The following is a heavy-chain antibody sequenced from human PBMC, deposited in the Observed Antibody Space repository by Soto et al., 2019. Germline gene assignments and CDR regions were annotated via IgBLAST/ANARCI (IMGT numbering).Heavy chain of an antibody. J-gene: IGHJ6*02. D-gene: IGHD6-13*01. V-gene: IGHV3-7*01. Sequence: ESGGGLVQPGGSLRLSCVDSGFTFSSYWMSGVRQAPVKGLEWVGNIKQDGSEENYVDSVKGRFTISRANAKNSMYLQMNSLRVEDTAVYYCARIAASGRGWAVWGQGTTVVVSS. CDR2: IKQDGSEE. CDR3: ARIAASGRGWAV. CDR1: GFTFSSYW.